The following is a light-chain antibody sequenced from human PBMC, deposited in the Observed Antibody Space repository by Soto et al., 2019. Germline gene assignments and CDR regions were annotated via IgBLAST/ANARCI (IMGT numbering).Light chain of an antibody. CDR3: CSYAGNGAWV. CDR1: GGDLGNYDL. CDR2: EVN. J-gene: IGLJ3*02. Sequence: QSALTQPASVSGSPGQSITISCAGSGGDLGNYDLLSWYQQIPGKAPKLIIFEVNRRPSGVSDRFSGSKSGNTASLTISGLQAEDEADFFCCSYAGNGAWVFGGGTKLTVL. V-gene: IGLV2-23*02.